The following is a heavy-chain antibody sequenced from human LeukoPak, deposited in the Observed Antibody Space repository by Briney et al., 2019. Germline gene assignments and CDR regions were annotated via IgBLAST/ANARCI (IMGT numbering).Heavy chain of an antibody. CDR3: ARTEMSPYYYYGMDV. Sequence: GGSLRFSCAASGFTFGSYEMNWVRQAPGRGLEWVAFISSSGGTMYYADSVRGRFTLSRDSAKNSLSLEMNSLRVEDTAVYFCARTEMSPYYYYGMDVWGQGTTVIVSS. CDR1: GFTFGSYE. J-gene: IGHJ6*02. CDR2: ISSSGGTM. V-gene: IGHV3-48*03. D-gene: IGHD5-24*01.